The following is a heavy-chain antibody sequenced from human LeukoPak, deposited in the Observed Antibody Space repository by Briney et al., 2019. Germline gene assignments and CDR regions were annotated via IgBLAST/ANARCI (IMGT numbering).Heavy chain of an antibody. Sequence: SETLSLTCTVSGGSINFYYWGWIRQPPGKGLEWIGCIYDSGSTNYNPSLKSRVTISVDTSKNQFSLRLRSVTTADTAVYYCARGSYYFGYWGQGTLVTVSS. CDR2: IYDSGST. CDR1: GGSINFYY. V-gene: IGHV4-59*01. J-gene: IGHJ4*02. CDR3: ARGSYYFGY.